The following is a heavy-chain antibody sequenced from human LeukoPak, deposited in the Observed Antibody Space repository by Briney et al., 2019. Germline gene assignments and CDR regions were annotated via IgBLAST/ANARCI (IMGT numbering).Heavy chain of an antibody. CDR2: INPSGGST. V-gene: IGHV1-46*01. Sequence: GASVKVSCKASGYTFTSYYMHWVRQAPGQGLEWMGIINPSGGSTSYAQKFQGRVTMTRDTSTSTVYMELSSLRSDDTAVYYCARDRGLPGRGNAFDIWGHGTMVTVSS. CDR1: GYTFTSYY. D-gene: IGHD1-14*01. CDR3: ARDRGLPGRGNAFDI. J-gene: IGHJ3*02.